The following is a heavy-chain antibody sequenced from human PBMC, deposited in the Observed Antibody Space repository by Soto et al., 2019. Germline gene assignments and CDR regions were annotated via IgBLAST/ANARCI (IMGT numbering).Heavy chain of an antibody. J-gene: IGHJ5*02. CDR1: GASISGFY. CDR2: IYATGTT. V-gene: IGHV4-4*07. Sequence: PSETLSLTCTVFGASISGFYWSWILKSAGKGLEWIGRIYATGTTDYNPSLKSRVMMSVDTSKKQFSLKLRSVTAADTAVYYCVRDGTKTLRDWFDPWGQGISVTVSS. CDR3: VRDGTKTLRDWFDP. D-gene: IGHD1-1*01.